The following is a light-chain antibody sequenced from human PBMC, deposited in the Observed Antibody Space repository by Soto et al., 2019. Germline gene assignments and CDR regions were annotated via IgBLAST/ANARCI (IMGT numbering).Light chain of an antibody. J-gene: IGLJ1*01. CDR1: SGDVGGYNY. Sequence: SVLTQPPSASGSPGQSVAISCTGTSGDVGGYNYVSWYQQHPGKAPKLMIYEVNKRPSGVPDRFSGSKSGNTASLTVSGLQAEDEADYYCSSYAGSSNVFGTGTKVTVL. CDR2: EVN. CDR3: SSYAGSSNV. V-gene: IGLV2-8*01.